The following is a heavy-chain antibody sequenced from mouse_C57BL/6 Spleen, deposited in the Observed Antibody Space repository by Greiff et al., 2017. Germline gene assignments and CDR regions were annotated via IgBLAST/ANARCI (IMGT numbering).Heavy chain of an antibody. CDR2: IYPGSGST. J-gene: IGHJ2*01. Sequence: QVHVKQPGAELVKPGASVKMSCKASGYTFTSYWITWVKQRPGQGLEWIGDIYPGSGSTNYNEKFKSKATLTVDTSSSTAYMQLSSLTSEDSAVYDCARLPTLWWEDYWGQGTTLTVSS. CDR3: ARLPTLWWEDY. V-gene: IGHV1-55*01. CDR1: GYTFTSYW. D-gene: IGHD1-1*02.